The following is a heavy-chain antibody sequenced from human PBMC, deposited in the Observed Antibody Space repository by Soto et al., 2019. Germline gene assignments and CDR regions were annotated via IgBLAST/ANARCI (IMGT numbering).Heavy chain of an antibody. CDR1: GGSISSNY. CDR3: ASGLRSSGWYDY. J-gene: IGHJ4*02. CDR2: ISYTGST. Sequence: PSETLSLTCTVSGGSISSNYCSWIRQPPGKGLEWIGYISYTGSTTYNSSLKSRVTISVDTSKNQFSLKLSSVTAADTAVYYCASGLRSSGWYDYWGPGTLVTVSS. V-gene: IGHV4-59*08. D-gene: IGHD6-19*01.